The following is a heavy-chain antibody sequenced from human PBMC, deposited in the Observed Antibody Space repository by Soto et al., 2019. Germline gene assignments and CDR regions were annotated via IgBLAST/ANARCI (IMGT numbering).Heavy chain of an antibody. CDR3: ARTVDVIVVVIQNYFDY. CDR1: GYTFTSYG. V-gene: IGHV1-18*01. D-gene: IGHD3-22*01. J-gene: IGHJ4*02. CDR2: ISAYNGNT. Sequence: GASVKVSCKASGYTFTSYGISWVRQATGQGLEWMGWISAYNGNTNYAQKLQGRVTMTTDTSTSTAYMELKSLRSDDTAVYYCARTVDVIVVVIQNYFDYWGQGTLVTVT.